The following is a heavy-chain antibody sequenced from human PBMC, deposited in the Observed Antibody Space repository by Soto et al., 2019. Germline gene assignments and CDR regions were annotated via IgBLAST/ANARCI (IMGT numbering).Heavy chain of an antibody. CDR3: ARQNKGDYDN. CDR2: IKQDGDET. J-gene: IGHJ1*01. D-gene: IGHD4-17*01. V-gene: IGHV3-7*04. Sequence: EVQLVESGGGLVQPGGSLRLSCAASGFTFSDYWMSWVRQAPGKGLEWVANIKQDGDETFYVDAVKGRFSISRDNAKNSLYLQMTYVGVVDTAVYYCARQNKGDYDNWGQGTVVSVS. CDR1: GFTFSDYW.